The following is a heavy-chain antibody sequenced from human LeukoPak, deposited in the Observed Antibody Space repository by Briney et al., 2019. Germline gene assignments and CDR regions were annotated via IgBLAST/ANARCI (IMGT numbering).Heavy chain of an antibody. Sequence: GGSLRLSCAVSGFSVNDNYMSWVRQAPGKGLQWVSVTFPDGRTYYADSVKGRFTISRDLARNTLLLQMHSLRADDTAVHYCARTNPVYGDYDYWGQGTLVTVSS. CDR2: TFPDGRT. CDR3: ARTNPVYGDYDY. D-gene: IGHD4-17*01. CDR1: GFSVNDNY. J-gene: IGHJ4*02. V-gene: IGHV3-53*01.